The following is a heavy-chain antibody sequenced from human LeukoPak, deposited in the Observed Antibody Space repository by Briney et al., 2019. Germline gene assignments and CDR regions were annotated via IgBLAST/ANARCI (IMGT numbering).Heavy chain of an antibody. D-gene: IGHD2-2*01. CDR2: IKSGGNT. CDR1: GFTVSTNS. Sequence: GGSLRLSCTASGFTVSTNSMTWVRQAPGKGLEWVSVIKSGGNTYYADSVKDRFTISRDNSKNTLFLQMDSLRPDDTAVYYCAGGRTRDYWGQGTLVTVSS. CDR3: AGGRTRDY. J-gene: IGHJ4*02. V-gene: IGHV3-53*01.